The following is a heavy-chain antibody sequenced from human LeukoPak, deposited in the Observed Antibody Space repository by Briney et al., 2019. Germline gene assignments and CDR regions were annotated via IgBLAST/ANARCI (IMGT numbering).Heavy chain of an antibody. CDR2: IESKTDGGTT. CDR1: GFTFSNAW. CDR3: TTEGYDSSGRRIDY. Sequence: GGSLRLSCAASGFTFSNAWMSWVRQAPGKGLEWVGRIESKTDGGTTDYAAPVKGRFTISRDDSKNTLYLQMNSLKTEDTAVYYCTTEGYDSSGRRIDYWGQGTLVTVSS. V-gene: IGHV3-15*04. D-gene: IGHD3-22*01. J-gene: IGHJ4*02.